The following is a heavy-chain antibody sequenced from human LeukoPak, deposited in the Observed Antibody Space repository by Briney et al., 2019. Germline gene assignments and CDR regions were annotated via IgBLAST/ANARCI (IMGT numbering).Heavy chain of an antibody. J-gene: IGHJ6*02. CDR1: GFTFSSYG. V-gene: IGHV3-23*01. CDR3: ARGLAFGELSHYYGLDV. D-gene: IGHD3-10*01. Sequence: GGSLRLSCAASGFTFSSYGMSRVRQTPGKGLEWVSAISAGGTITYYADSVKGRFTISRDNSKNTLSLQMNSLEAEGTAIYYCARGLAFGELSHYYGLDVWGRGTTVTVSS. CDR2: ISAGGTIT.